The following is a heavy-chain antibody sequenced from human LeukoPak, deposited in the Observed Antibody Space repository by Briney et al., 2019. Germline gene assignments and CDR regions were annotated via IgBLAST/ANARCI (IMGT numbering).Heavy chain of an antibody. D-gene: IGHD2/OR15-2a*01. CDR3: AKNYYHSTTYYSDY. V-gene: IGHV3-72*01. Sequence: PGGSLRLSCAASGFTFSDHYIDWVRQAPGKGLEWVARTRNKANSYTTEYAASVKDRFTISRDDSKNSLYLQMNSLKTEDTAVYYCAKNYYHSTTYYSDYWGQGTLVTVSS. CDR2: TRNKANSYTT. J-gene: IGHJ4*02. CDR1: GFTFSDHY.